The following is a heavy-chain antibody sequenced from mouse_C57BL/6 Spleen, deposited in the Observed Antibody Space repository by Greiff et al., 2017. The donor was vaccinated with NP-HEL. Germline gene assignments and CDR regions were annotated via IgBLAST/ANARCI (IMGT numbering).Heavy chain of an antibody. CDR3: ARDYYGSSQPDY. V-gene: IGHV1-64*01. D-gene: IGHD1-1*01. Sequence: QVQLQQPGAELVKPGASVKLSCKASGYTFTSYWMHWVKQRPGQGLEWIGMIHPNSGSTNYNEKFKSKATLTVDKSSSTAYMQLSSLTSEDSAVYYCARDYYGSSQPDYWGQSTTLTVSS. J-gene: IGHJ2*01. CDR1: GYTFTSYW. CDR2: IHPNSGST.